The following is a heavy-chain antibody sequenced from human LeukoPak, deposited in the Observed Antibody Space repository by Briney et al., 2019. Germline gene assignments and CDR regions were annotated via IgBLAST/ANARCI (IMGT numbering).Heavy chain of an antibody. CDR3: ARAGGRDYYDSSGFSPR. CDR2: ISAYNGNT. CDR1: GYTFTSYG. J-gene: IGHJ4*02. D-gene: IGHD3-22*01. V-gene: IGHV1-18*01. Sequence: GASVKVSCKASGYTFTSYGISWVRQAPGQGLEWMGWISAYNGNTNYAQKLQGRVTMTTDTSTSTAYMELRSLRSDDTAVYYCARAGGRDYYDSSGFSPRWGQGTLVTVSS.